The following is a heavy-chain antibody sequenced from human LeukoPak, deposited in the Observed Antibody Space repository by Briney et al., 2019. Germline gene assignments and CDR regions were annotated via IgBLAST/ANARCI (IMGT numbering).Heavy chain of an antibody. V-gene: IGHV4-39*07. D-gene: IGHD6-19*01. CDR3: ARGYSSGWYRF. Sequence: SETLSLTCTVSGGSISSNNCYWGWIRQPPGKGLEWIGNIYYSGSTYYNPSLKSRVTISVDTSKNQFSLKLSSVTAADTAMYYCARGYSSGWYRFWGQGTLVTVSS. J-gene: IGHJ4*02. CDR1: GGSISSNNCY. CDR2: IYYSGST.